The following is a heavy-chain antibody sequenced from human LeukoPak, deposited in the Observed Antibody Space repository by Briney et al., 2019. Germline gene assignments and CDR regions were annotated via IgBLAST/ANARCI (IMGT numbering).Heavy chain of an antibody. CDR1: GYSISSRYY. D-gene: IGHD2-2*01. V-gene: IGHV4-38-2*01. J-gene: IGHJ3*02. CDR3: ARHLGRDCSSTSCYRFGAFDI. CDR2: IYHSGST. Sequence: PSETLSLTCAVSGYSISSRYYWGWIRQPPGKGLEWIGSIYHSGSTYYNPSLKSRVTISVDTSKNQFSLKLSSVTAADTAVYYCARHLGRDCSSTSCYRFGAFDIWGQGTMVTLSS.